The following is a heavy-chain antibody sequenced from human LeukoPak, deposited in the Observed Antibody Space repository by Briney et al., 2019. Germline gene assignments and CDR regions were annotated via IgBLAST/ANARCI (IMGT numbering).Heavy chain of an antibody. Sequence: SVKVSCKASGGTFSSYAISWVRQAPGQGLEWMGRIIPIFGTANYAQKFQGRVTITTDESTSTAYMELSSLRSEDTAVYYCARVGDYDILSMDVWDKGTTVTVSS. CDR1: GGTFSSYA. J-gene: IGHJ6*04. V-gene: IGHV1-69*05. CDR3: ARVGDYDILSMDV. CDR2: IIPIFGTA. D-gene: IGHD3-9*01.